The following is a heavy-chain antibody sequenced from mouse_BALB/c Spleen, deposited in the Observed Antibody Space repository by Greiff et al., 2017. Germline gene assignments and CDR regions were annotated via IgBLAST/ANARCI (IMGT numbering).Heavy chain of an antibody. CDR1: GFTFSDYY. CDR2: ISDGGSYT. CDR3: ARAYYGSSQGPFAY. V-gene: IGHV5-4*02. J-gene: IGHJ3*01. Sequence: DVHLVESGGGLVEPGGSLKLSCAASGFTFSDYYMYWVRQTPEKRLEWVATISDGGSYTYYPDSVKGRFTISRDNAKNNLYLQMSSLKSEDTAMYYCARAYYGSSQGPFAYWGQGTLVTVSA. D-gene: IGHD1-1*01.